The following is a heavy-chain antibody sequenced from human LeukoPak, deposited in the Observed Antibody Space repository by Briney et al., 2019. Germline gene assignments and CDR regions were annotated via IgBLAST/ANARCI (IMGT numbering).Heavy chain of an antibody. J-gene: IGHJ4*02. CDR2: ISSGGNYI. D-gene: IGHD6-13*01. Sequence: GGSLRLSCAASGLTFSSYSMTWVRQVPGKGLQWVSSISSGGNYIYYADSLKGRFTISRDNAKNSLYLQMNSLRVEDTAVYYCARGYSSTWATGYWGQGTQVTVSS. CDR1: GLTFSSYS. CDR3: ARGYSSTWATGY. V-gene: IGHV3-21*01.